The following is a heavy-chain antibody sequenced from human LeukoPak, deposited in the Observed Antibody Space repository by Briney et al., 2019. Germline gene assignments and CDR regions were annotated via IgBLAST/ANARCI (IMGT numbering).Heavy chain of an antibody. CDR2: ISGSGGST. V-gene: IGHV3-23*01. J-gene: IGHJ3*02. CDR1: GFTFSSYA. CDR3: AKDPRMTTATVTTDAFDI. Sequence: GGSLRLSCAASGFTFSSYAMSWVRQAPGKGLEWVSAISGSGGSTYYPDSVKGRFTISRDNSKNTLYLQMNSLRAEDTAVYYCAKDPRMTTATVTTDAFDIWGQGTMVTVSS. D-gene: IGHD4-17*01.